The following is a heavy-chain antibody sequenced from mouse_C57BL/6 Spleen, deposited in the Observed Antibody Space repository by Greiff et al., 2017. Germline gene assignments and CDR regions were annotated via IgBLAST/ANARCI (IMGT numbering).Heavy chain of an antibody. CDR1: GFTFSSYA. Sequence: EVKLVESGGGLVKPGGSLKLSCAASGFTFSSYAMSWVRQTPEKRLEWVATISDGGSYTYYPDNVKGRFTISRDNAKNNLYLQMSHLKSEDTAMYYCITHYFDYWGQGTTLTVSS. V-gene: IGHV5-4*03. D-gene: IGHD1-2*01. J-gene: IGHJ2*01. CDR3: ITHYFDY. CDR2: ISDGGSYT.